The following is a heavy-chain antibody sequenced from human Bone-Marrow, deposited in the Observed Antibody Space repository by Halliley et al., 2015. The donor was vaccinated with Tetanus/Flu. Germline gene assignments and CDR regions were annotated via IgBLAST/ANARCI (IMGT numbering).Heavy chain of an antibody. CDR2: ITNSASDT. V-gene: IGHV3-11*01. J-gene: IGHJ4*02. CDR1: GFTFSDHY. D-gene: IGHD3-16*01. Sequence: SLRLSCAASGFTFSDHYMTWIRQAPGKGLEWISCITNSASDTWYADSVKGRFTVSRDNANNLVYLQMTSLRAEDTAVYYCARDPYDSVWGGRYFDSWGQGTLVTVSS. CDR3: ARDPYDSVWGGRYFDS.